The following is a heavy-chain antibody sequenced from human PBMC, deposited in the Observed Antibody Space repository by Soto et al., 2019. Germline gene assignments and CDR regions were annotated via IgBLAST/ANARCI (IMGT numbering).Heavy chain of an antibody. CDR1: GFKFSMFG. V-gene: IGHV3-48*02. J-gene: IGHJ5*02. CDR3: ARDKGGTVAGFNWFDP. Sequence: LQESGGDLVQPGGFLRLSCVASGFKFSMFGMNWVRQAPGKGLEWIAYISSSSATIIYGGSVEGRFTVSRDNAENSLFLQMKSLRDEDTAVYYCARDKGGTVAGFNWFDPWGHGTPVTVST. D-gene: IGHD6-19*01. CDR2: ISSSSATI.